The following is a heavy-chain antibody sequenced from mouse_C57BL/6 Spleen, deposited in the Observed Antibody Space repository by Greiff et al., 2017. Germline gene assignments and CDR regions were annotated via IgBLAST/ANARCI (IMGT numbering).Heavy chain of an antibody. CDR2: INPNNGGT. V-gene: IGHV1-26*01. Sequence: VQLQQSGPELVKPGASVKISCKASGYTFTDYYMNWVKQSPGKSLEWIGDINPNNGGTSYNQKFKGKATLTVDKSSSTAYMELRSLTSEDAAVYYCARHGPYAMDYWGQGTSVTVSS. J-gene: IGHJ4*01. CDR1: GYTFTDYY. CDR3: ARHGPYAMDY.